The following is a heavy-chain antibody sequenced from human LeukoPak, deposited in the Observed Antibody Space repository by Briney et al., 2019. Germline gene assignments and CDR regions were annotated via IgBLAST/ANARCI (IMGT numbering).Heavy chain of an antibody. Sequence: GASLRRSCAASGFTISSYAMSWVRPAPGRGLEWVSAISGSGGSTYYADSVKGRFTISRDNSKNTLYLQMNSLRAEDTAVYYCAKHLYYYDSSGYYDYWGQGTLVTVSS. J-gene: IGHJ4*02. V-gene: IGHV3-23*01. CDR1: GFTISSYA. D-gene: IGHD3-22*01. CDR2: ISGSGGST. CDR3: AKHLYYYDSSGYYDY.